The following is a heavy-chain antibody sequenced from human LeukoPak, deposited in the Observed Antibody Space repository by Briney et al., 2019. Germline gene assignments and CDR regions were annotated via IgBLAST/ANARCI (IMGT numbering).Heavy chain of an antibody. V-gene: IGHV4-39*02. CDR1: GGSISSSSYY. CDR3: ARDDHNSGADN. Sequence: SETLSLTCTVSGGSISSSSYYWGWIRQPPGKGLEWIGSIYYSGSTYYNPSLKSRVTISVDTSKNQFSLKLSSVTAIDTAVYYCARDDHNSGADNWGQGTLVTVAS. CDR2: IYYSGST. J-gene: IGHJ4*02. D-gene: IGHD3-10*01.